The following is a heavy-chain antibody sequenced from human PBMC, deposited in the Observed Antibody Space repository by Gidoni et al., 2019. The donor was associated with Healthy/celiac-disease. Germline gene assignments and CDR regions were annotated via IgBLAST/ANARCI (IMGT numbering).Heavy chain of an antibody. CDR1: GFTFAVSG. D-gene: IGHD5-12*01. V-gene: IGHV3-20*04. CDR2: INWNGGST. Sequence: EVQLVESGGGVVRPGGSLSLSCAASGFTFAVSGMSWVRQAPGTGLEWVSGINWNGGSTGYADSVKGRFTISRDNAKNSLYLQMNSLRAEDTALYYCARKIVATIFSVSAFDIWGQGTMVTVSS. J-gene: IGHJ3*02. CDR3: ARKIVATIFSVSAFDI.